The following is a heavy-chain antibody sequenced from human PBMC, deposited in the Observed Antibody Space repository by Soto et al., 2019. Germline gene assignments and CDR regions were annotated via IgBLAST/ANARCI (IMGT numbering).Heavy chain of an antibody. J-gene: IGHJ6*02. Sequence: SVKVSCKASGGTFSSYAISWVRQAPGQGLEWMGGIIPIFGTANYAQKFQGRVTITADESTSTAYMELSSLRSEDTAVYYCATNAIVVVPAAIAHYYYYGMDVWGQGTTVTVYS. CDR1: GGTFSSYA. CDR2: IIPIFGTA. D-gene: IGHD2-2*02. V-gene: IGHV1-69*13. CDR3: ATNAIVVVPAAIAHYYYYGMDV.